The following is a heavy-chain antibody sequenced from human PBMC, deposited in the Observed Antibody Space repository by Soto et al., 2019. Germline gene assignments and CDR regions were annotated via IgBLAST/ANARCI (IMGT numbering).Heavy chain of an antibody. CDR1: GYTFTSYG. D-gene: IGHD3-10*01. CDR2: ISAYNGNT. J-gene: IGHJ6*03. CDR3: ARQVSFGELLPYYDYYCMDV. V-gene: IGHV1-18*01. Sequence: QVQLVQSGAEVKKPGASVKVSCKASGYTFTSYGISWVRQAPGQGLEWMGWISAYNGNTNYAQKLQGRVTMTTDTCKSTATMGLRSLRSDDTAGYSGARQVSFGELLPYYDYYCMDVWGKGTTVTVSS.